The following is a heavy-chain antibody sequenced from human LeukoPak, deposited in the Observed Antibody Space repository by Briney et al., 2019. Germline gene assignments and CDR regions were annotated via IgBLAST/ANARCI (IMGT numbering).Heavy chain of an antibody. D-gene: IGHD2-2*02. CDR2: ISAYNGNT. J-gene: IGHJ5*02. V-gene: IGHV1-18*01. Sequence: ASVKLSCTASGYTFTSYGISWVRQAPGQGLEWMGWISAYNGNTDYAQKLQGRVTMTADTSTSTAYMELRSLKSDDRAVYYWARDSLGIGVVPAAIRGWFDPWGQGTLVTVSS. CDR3: ARDSLGIGVVPAAIRGWFDP. CDR1: GYTFTSYG.